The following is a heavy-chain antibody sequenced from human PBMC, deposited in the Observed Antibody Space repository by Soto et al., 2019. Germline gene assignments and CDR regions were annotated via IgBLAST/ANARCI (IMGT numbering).Heavy chain of an antibody. D-gene: IGHD6-13*01. J-gene: IGHJ6*02. CDR3: AKGNSSSWYYYYYYGMDV. Sequence: QVQLVESGGGVVQPGRSLRLSCAASGFTFSSYGMHWVRQAPGKGLEWVAVISYDGSNKYYADSVKGRFTISRDNSKNTLDLQMNSLRAEDTAVYYCAKGNSSSWYYYYYYGMDVWGQGTTVTVSS. CDR1: GFTFSSYG. CDR2: ISYDGSNK. V-gene: IGHV3-30*18.